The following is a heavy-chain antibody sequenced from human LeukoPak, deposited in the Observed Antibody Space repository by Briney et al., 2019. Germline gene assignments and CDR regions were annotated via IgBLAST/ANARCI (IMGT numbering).Heavy chain of an antibody. CDR2: IYSGDTT. V-gene: IGHV3-66*01. D-gene: IGHD3-10*01. J-gene: IGHJ4*02. Sequence: PGGSLRLSCAASGFTFSNYAMNWVRQAPGKGLEWVSVIYSGDTTFYADSVRGKFTISRDNSKNTLYLQMNSLRAEDTAVYYCASILRSSSGYYFDYWGQGTLVTVSS. CDR1: GFTFSNYA. CDR3: ASILRSSSGYYFDY.